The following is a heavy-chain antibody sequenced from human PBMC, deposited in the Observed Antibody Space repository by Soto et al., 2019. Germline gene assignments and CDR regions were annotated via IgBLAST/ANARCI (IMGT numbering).Heavy chain of an antibody. D-gene: IGHD3-22*01. V-gene: IGHV3-30*18. CDR3: AKRSDSSGYYPPDY. CDR1: GFTFSNYG. J-gene: IGHJ4*02. Sequence: QVRLVESGGGVVQPGSSLRLSCAASGFTFSNYGMHWVRQAPGKGLEWVARISYDGRTKFYVDSVKGRFTISRDNSKNTLYLQMDSLSTEDTAVYYCAKRSDSSGYYPPDYWGQGTLVTVSS. CDR2: ISYDGRTK.